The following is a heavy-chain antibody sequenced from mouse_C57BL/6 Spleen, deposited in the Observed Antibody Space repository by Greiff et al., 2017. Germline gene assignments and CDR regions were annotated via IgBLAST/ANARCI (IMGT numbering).Heavy chain of an antibody. Sequence: VQLQQPGAELVMPGASVKLSCKASGYTFTSYWMHWVKQRPGQGLEWIGEIDPSASYTNYNQKFKGKSTLTVDKSSSTAYMQLSSLTSEDSAVYYCARAGGLYSNYDYWGQGTTLTVSS. V-gene: IGHV1-69*01. CDR3: ARAGGLYSNYDY. J-gene: IGHJ2*01. CDR2: IDPSASYT. CDR1: GYTFTSYW. D-gene: IGHD2-5*01.